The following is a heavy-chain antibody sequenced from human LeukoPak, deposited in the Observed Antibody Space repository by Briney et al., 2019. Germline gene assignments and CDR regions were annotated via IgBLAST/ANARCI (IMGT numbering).Heavy chain of an antibody. CDR3: ARVVTEYYLDY. D-gene: IGHD5-18*01. V-gene: IGHV4-59*01. CDR1: GGSISSYY. J-gene: IGHJ4*02. Sequence: KSSETLSLTCTVSGGSISSYYWSWIRQPPGKGLEWIGYIYYSGSTNYNPSLKSRVTISVDTSKNQFSLKLSSVTAADTAVYYCARVVTEYYLDYWGQGTLVTVSS. CDR2: IYYSGST.